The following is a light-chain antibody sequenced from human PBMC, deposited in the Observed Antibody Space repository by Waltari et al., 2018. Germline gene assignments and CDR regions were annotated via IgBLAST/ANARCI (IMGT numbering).Light chain of an antibody. CDR1: QGISSY. CDR2: AAS. Sequence: AIRITQSPSSLSASTGDRVTITCRASQGISSYLAWYQQKPGKAPKLLIYAASTLQRGVPARFSGSGSGTDFTLTISCLQSEDFATYYCQQYYSYPRGGLTFGGGTKVEIK. CDR3: QQYYSYPRGGLT. V-gene: IGKV1-8*01. J-gene: IGKJ4*01.